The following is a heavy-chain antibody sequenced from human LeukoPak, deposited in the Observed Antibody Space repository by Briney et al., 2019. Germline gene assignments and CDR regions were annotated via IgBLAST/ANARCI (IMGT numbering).Heavy chain of an antibody. CDR3: ARLAAVPG. CDR2: IHPNSGGT. CDR1: GYTFTGYY. Sequence: ASVTVSCKASGYTFTGYYLHGVRQAPGQGLEWMGWIHPNSGGTNYAQKFQGRVTMTRDTSISTAYMELSSLRSDDTAVYYCARLAAVPGWGQGTLVTVSS. J-gene: IGHJ1*01. V-gene: IGHV1-2*02. D-gene: IGHD6-19*01.